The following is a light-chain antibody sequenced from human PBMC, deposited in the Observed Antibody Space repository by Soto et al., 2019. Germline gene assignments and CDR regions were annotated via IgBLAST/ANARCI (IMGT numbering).Light chain of an antibody. CDR2: DAS. CDR3: QQYNNWPPIT. J-gene: IGKJ5*01. Sequence: EIVMTQSPATLSVSAGERATLSCRAKQSVRSNLAWYQQKPGQAPRLPIYDASTRATGIPARFSGSGSGTEFILTISSLQSEDFGVYYCQQYNNWPPITFGQGTRLEIK. V-gene: IGKV3D-15*01. CDR1: QSVRSN.